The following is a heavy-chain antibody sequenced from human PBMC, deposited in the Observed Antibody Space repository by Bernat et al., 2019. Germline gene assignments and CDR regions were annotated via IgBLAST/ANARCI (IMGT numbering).Heavy chain of an antibody. Sequence: EVQVVESGGGLVQPGGPLRLSCAGTGFNFSTYAMGWVCQAPGKRLEWVSAISGSGFSTYYAESVQGRFTITRDNSRNTVSLQMKILRDGDTALYYCAKTNFESLFQTFDSWGQGTPVTVSS. D-gene: IGHD3-3*01. V-gene: IGHV3-23*04. CDR3: AKTNFESLFQTFDS. CDR2: ISGSGFST. J-gene: IGHJ4*02. CDR1: GFNFSTYA.